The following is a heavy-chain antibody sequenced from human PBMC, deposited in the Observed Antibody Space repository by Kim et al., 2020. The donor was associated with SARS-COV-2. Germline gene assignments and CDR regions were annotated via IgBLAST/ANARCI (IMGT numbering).Heavy chain of an antibody. CDR3: AKDLATMIVALHS. J-gene: IGHJ4*02. Sequence: YADSVKGRFTISRDNSKNTLYLQMNSLRAEDTAVYYCAKDLATMIVALHSWGQGTLVTVSS. V-gene: IGHV3-23*01. D-gene: IGHD3-22*01.